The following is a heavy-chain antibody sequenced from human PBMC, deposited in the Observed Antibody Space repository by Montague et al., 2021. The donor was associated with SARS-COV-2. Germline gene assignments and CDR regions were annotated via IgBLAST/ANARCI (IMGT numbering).Heavy chain of an antibody. CDR1: GASFSNYH. D-gene: IGHD1-1*01. CDR3: ARGASGY. Sequence: SETLSLTCTVYGASFSNYHWTWIRQSPGEGLEWIWQINYGGSTRYTPSLKSRVTISIDTSKNRFSLKLTSVTAADTAVYYCARGASGYWGQGTLVTVSS. CDR2: INYGGST. V-gene: IGHV4-34*01. J-gene: IGHJ4*02.